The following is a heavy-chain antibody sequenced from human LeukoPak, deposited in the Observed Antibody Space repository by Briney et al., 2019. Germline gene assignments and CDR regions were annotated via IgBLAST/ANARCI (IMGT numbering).Heavy chain of an antibody. D-gene: IGHD3-22*01. Sequence: GGSLRLSCAAFGLTFSGYWMHWVRQAPGKGLVCVSRVSSDGSNTAYADSVKGRFTISRDNAKNTLYLQMNSLGVEDTAVYYCVRRAAGGGYYDYWGQGTLVTVSS. J-gene: IGHJ4*02. CDR3: VRRAAGGGYYDY. CDR1: GLTFSGYW. CDR2: VSSDGSNT. V-gene: IGHV3-74*01.